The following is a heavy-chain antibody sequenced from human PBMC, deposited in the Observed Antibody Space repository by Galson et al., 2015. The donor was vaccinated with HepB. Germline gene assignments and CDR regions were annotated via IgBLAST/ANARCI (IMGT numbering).Heavy chain of an antibody. CDR2: IYSGGST. J-gene: IGHJ6*02. CDR1: GFTVSLNH. Sequence: SLRLSCAASGFTVSLNHMSWVRQAPGKGLEWVSVIYSGGSTYYADSVKGRFTVSRDTSKNTLYLQMNSLRAEDTAVYYCARHYCGGDCYYYFYVMGVWGQGTTVTVS. CDR3: ARHYCGGDCYYYFYVMGV. D-gene: IGHD2-21*02. V-gene: IGHV3-66*04.